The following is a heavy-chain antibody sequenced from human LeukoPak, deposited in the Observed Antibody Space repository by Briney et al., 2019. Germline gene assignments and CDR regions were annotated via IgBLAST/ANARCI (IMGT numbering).Heavy chain of an antibody. CDR1: GFTFSGYS. D-gene: IGHD3-10*01. V-gene: IGHV3-21*01. Sequence: PGGSLRLSCAASGFTFSGYSMNWVRQAPGKGLEWVSSISTTSAYIYYADSVKGRLTTSRDNAKSSLYLEMNSLRAEDTAVYYCARSDLYGSGMVYWGQGTLVTVSS. CDR3: ARSDLYGSGMVY. J-gene: IGHJ4*02. CDR2: ISTTSAYI.